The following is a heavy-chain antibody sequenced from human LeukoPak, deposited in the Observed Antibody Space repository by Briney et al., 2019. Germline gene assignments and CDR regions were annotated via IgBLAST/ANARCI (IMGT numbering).Heavy chain of an antibody. CDR2: IYSGGST. CDR3: AGLGPIAAAGYYYGMDV. J-gene: IGHJ6*02. D-gene: IGHD6-13*01. CDR1: GFTVSSNY. V-gene: IGHV3-66*01. Sequence: GGSLRLSCVASGFTVSSNYMSWVRQAPGKGLEWVSVIYSGGSTYYADSVKGRFTISRDNSKNTLYLQMNSLRAEDTAVYYCAGLGPIAAAGYYYGMDVWGQGTTVTVSS.